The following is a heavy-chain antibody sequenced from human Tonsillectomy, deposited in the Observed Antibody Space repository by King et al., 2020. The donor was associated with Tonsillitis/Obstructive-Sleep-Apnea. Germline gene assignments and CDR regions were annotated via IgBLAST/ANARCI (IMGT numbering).Heavy chain of an antibody. CDR3: AREVVVVPATYGWFDP. J-gene: IGHJ5*02. CDR1: GYTFTTYA. V-gene: IGHV7-4-1*02. CDR2: IKTNTGSP. Sequence: VQLVESGSELKKPGASVKVSCKASGYTFTTYAMNWVRQAPGQGLEGIGWIKTNTGSPTYAQGFTGRFVFSLDTPVSTAYLQISSLKAEDTAVYYCAREVVVVPATYGWFDPWGQGTLVTVSS. D-gene: IGHD2-2*01.